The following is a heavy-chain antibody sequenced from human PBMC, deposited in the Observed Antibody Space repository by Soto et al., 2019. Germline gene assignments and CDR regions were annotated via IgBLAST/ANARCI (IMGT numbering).Heavy chain of an antibody. J-gene: IGHJ5*02. V-gene: IGHV1-8*01. Sequence: QVQLVQSGAEVKKPGASVKVSCKASGYTFTSYDINWVRQATGQGLEWMGWMNPNSGNTGYPQKFKGRVTMTRNTSINTAYMELSSLRFEDTAVYYCARSPPRVERNNYAGGWFDPWGQGTLVTVSS. CDR1: GYTFTSYD. D-gene: IGHD4-4*01. CDR2: MNPNSGNT. CDR3: ARSPPRVERNNYAGGWFDP.